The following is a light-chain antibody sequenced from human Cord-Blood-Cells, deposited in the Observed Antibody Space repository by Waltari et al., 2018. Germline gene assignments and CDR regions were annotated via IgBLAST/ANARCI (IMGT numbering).Light chain of an antibody. CDR1: SSDVGGYNY. V-gene: IGLV2-11*01. Sequence: QSALTQPRSVSGSPGQSVTISCTGTSSDVGGYNYVSWYQQHPGKAPKLMIYDVSKRPSGVPVRVSGSKSGNTASLTISGLQAEDEADYYCCSYAGSYVFGTGTKVTVL. CDR2: DVS. J-gene: IGLJ1*01. CDR3: CSYAGSYV.